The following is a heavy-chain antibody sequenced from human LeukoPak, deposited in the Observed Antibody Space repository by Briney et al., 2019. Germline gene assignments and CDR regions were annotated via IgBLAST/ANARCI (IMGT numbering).Heavy chain of an antibody. J-gene: IGHJ6*03. CDR3: ARDHTYFDSRAYYMDV. D-gene: IGHD3-22*01. CDR1: GFIFSDYY. CDR2: ISSFADTI. V-gene: IGHV3-11*01. Sequence: GGSLRLSCAPSGFIFSDYYMSWIRQAPGKGLEWVSSISSFADTIYYANSVEGRFTISRDNAKNSLYLQMNSLRAEDTAVYYCARDHTYFDSRAYYMDVWGTGTTVTVSS.